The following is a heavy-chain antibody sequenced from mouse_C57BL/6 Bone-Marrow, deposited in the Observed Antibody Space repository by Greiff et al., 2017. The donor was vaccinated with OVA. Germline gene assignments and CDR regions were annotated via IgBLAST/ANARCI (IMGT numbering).Heavy chain of an antibody. CDR2: ISSGSSTI. V-gene: IGHV5-17*01. J-gene: IGHJ4*01. CDR3: ARPGGPGDD. CDR1: GFTFSDYG. Sequence: DVMLVESGGGLVKPGGSLKLSCAASGFTFSDYGMHWVRQAPEKGLEWVAYISSGSSTIYYADTVKGRFTIARDNAKNTLFLQMTSLRAEDTAMYYCARPGGPGDDWGQGTSVTVSS.